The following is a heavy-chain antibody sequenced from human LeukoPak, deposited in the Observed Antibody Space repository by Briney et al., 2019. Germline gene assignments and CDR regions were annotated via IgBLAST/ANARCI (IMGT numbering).Heavy chain of an antibody. J-gene: IGHJ4*02. CDR3: AKGTNLYSSEFDY. V-gene: IGHV3-23*01. Sequence: GGSLRLSCAASAFTFSSYTMSWVRQAPGKGLEWVSAISNSGGSTYYADSVKGRSTISRDNSKNTLYLQMNSLRAEDTAVYYCAKGTNLYSSEFDYWGQGTLVTVSS. CDR1: AFTFSSYT. CDR2: ISNSGGST. D-gene: IGHD6-19*01.